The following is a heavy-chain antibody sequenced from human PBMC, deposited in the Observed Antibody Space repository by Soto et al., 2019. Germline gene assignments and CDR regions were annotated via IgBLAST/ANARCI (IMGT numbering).Heavy chain of an antibody. Sequence: CVPTLVNPTQTLTLTCTFSGFSLSTSGVGVSWIRQPPGKALEWLALIYWHDDKRYSPSLKSRLTITKDTSKNQVGRTMTNMDPVDTATYYCAHRGGATVGLYYFDYWGQGALVTVSS. CDR2: IYWHDDK. D-gene: IGHD3-16*01. CDR1: GFSLSTSGVG. V-gene: IGHV2-5*01. CDR3: AHRGGATVGLYYFDY. J-gene: IGHJ4*02.